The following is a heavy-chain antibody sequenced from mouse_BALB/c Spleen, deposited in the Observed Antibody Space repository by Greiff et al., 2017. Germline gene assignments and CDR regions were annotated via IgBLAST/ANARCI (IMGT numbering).Heavy chain of an antibody. CDR3: VRSSGWYFDV. V-gene: IGHV3-6*02. Sequence: ESGPGLVKPSQSLSLTCSVTGYSITSGYYWNWIRQFPGNKLEWMGYISYDGSNNYNPSLKNRISITRDTSKNQFFLKLNSVTTEDTATYYCVRSSGWYFDVWGAGTTVTVSS. J-gene: IGHJ1*01. CDR1: GYSITSGYY. D-gene: IGHD3-1*01. CDR2: ISYDGSN.